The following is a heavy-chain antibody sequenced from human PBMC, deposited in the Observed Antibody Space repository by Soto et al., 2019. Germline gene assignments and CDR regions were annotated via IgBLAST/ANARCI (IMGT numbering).Heavy chain of an antibody. D-gene: IGHD1-1*01. V-gene: IGHV3-48*01. CDR3: ATSVITTVGTTA. Sequence: EVQLVQSGGGLVQPGGYLRLSCEAYGFTFSNYGINWVRQAPGKGLEWVSHIRSSSNTIYYAESVKGRFSISRDNAKNSLYLQMSSLRGEDTAVYYWATSVITTVGTTAWGQGTQVTVSS. J-gene: IGHJ4*02. CDR1: GFTFSNYG. CDR2: IRSSSNTI.